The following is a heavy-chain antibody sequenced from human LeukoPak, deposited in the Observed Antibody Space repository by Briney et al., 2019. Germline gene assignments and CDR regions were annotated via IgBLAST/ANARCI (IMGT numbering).Heavy chain of an antibody. CDR3: ARGDVDTDMVTPDY. Sequence: GASVKVSCKASGYTFTGCYMHWVRQAPGQGLEWMGWINPNSGGTNNEQKFQGRVTMTRDTSISTAYMELSRLRFDDTAVYYCARGDVDTDMVTPDYWGQGILVTVSS. V-gene: IGHV1-2*02. D-gene: IGHD5-18*01. J-gene: IGHJ4*02. CDR1: GYTFTGCY. CDR2: INPNSGGT.